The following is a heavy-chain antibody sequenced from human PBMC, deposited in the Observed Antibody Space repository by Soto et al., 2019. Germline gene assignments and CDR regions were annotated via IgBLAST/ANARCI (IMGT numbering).Heavy chain of an antibody. CDR3: AREVEQQLAYNWFDT. Sequence: SETLSLTCTVSGGSISSGDYYWSWIRQPPGKGLEWIGYIYYSGSTYYNPSLKSRVTISVDTSKNQFSLKLNSVTPDDTAVYYCAREVEQQLAYNWFDTWGQGTLVTVSS. CDR2: IYYSGST. V-gene: IGHV4-30-4*01. J-gene: IGHJ5*02. CDR1: GGSISSGDYY. D-gene: IGHD6-13*01.